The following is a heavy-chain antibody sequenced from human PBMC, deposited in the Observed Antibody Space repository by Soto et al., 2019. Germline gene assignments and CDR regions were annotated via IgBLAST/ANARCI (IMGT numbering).Heavy chain of an antibody. CDR1: GFTFSSYG. Sequence: PGGSLRLSCAASGFTFSSYGMHWVRQAPGKGLERVALVSYDGSNKNYAASVKGRFAISRDNSKNTLYLQMNMLRTEDAAVYYCAKDLGYCSGGSCYSEGYFDSWGQGALVTVSS. J-gene: IGHJ4*02. V-gene: IGHV3-30*18. CDR2: VSYDGSNK. D-gene: IGHD2-15*01. CDR3: AKDLGYCSGGSCYSEGYFDS.